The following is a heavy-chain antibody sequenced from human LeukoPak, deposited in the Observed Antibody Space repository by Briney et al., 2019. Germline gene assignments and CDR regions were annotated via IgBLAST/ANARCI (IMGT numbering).Heavy chain of an antibody. J-gene: IGHJ4*02. V-gene: IGHV4-59*01. D-gene: IGHD3-22*01. CDR2: IYYSGST. CDR3: ARGLYYYDSSGYYLPFDY. Sequence: PSETLSLTCTVSGGSISSYYWSWIRQPPGKGLEWLGYIYYSGSTNYNPSLKSRVTISVDTSKNQFSLKLSSVTAADTAVYYCARGLYYYDSSGYYLPFDYWGQGTLVTVSS. CDR1: GGSISSYY.